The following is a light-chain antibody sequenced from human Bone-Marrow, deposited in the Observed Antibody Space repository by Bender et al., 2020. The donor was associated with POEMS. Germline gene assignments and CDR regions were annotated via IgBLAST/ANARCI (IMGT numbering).Light chain of an antibody. Sequence: SALTQHPSASGSPGQSVTISCTGTSTNVAYYNYVSWYPQHPGKAPRLIIYDVTTRPSGVPDRFSGSKAGNTASLTVSGLQAEDEADYYCSSFAGTVVFGGGTKLTVL. J-gene: IGLJ2*01. CDR3: SSFAGTVV. CDR2: DVT. V-gene: IGLV2-8*01. CDR1: STNVAYYNY.